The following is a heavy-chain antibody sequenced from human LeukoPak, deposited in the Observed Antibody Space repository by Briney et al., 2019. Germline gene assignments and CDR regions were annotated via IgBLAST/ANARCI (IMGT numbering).Heavy chain of an antibody. CDR3: ARDIWGSSVAFDI. Sequence: PGGSLRLSCAASGFTFSSYAMHWVRQAPGKGLEWVAVISYDGSNKYYADSVKGRFTISRDNSKNTLYLQMNSLRAEDTAVYYCARDIWGSSVAFDIWGQGTMVTVSS. CDR1: GFTFSSYA. J-gene: IGHJ3*02. CDR2: ISYDGSNK. D-gene: IGHD3-16*01. V-gene: IGHV3-30-3*01.